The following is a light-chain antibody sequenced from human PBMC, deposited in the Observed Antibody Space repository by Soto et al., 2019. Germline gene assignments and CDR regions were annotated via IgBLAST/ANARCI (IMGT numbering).Light chain of an antibody. V-gene: IGLV1-40*01. CDR3: QSYDSSLSGYV. Sequence: QAVRTQPPSVSEAPGQRVTISCTGSSSNSGAGYDVHWYQQLPGTAPKLLIYGNSNRPSGVPDRFSGSKSGTSASLAITGLQAEDEADYYCQSYDSSLSGYVFGTGTKVTVL. CDR1: SSNSGAGYD. CDR2: GNS. J-gene: IGLJ1*01.